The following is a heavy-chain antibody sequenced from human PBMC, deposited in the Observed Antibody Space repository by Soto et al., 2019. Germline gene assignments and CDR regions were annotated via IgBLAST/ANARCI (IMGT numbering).Heavy chain of an antibody. D-gene: IGHD3-3*01. CDR3: ARTPTVIYDFWSGIRADYFDY. V-gene: IGHV1-46*01. Sequence: GASMKVSCKASGYTFTSYYMHWVRQAPGQGLEWMGIINPSGGSTSYAQKFQGRVTMTRDTSTSTVYMELSSLRSEDTAVYYCARTPTVIYDFWSGIRADYFDYWGQGTLVTVSS. CDR1: GYTFTSYY. J-gene: IGHJ4*02. CDR2: INPSGGST.